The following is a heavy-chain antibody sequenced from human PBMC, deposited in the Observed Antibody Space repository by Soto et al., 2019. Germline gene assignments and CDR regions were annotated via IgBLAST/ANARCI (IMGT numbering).Heavy chain of an antibody. Sequence: SETLSLTCTVSGGSINSYYWSWIRQPPGKGLEWIGYINYSGSTNYNPSLKSRITISVDMSKNQFYLKLSSVTATDTAVYYCARWRVAGTGYYFDYWGQGTLVTVSS. CDR3: ARWRVAGTGYYFDY. V-gene: IGHV4-59*01. D-gene: IGHD6-19*01. CDR1: GGSINSYY. J-gene: IGHJ4*02. CDR2: INYSGST.